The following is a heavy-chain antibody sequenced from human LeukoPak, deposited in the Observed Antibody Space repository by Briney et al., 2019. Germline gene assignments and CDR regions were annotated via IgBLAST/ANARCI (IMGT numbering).Heavy chain of an antibody. CDR2: IYTSGST. CDR1: GGSISSYY. Sequence: SETLSLTCTVSGGSISSYYWSWIRQPAGKGLEWIGRIYTSGSTNYNPPLKSRVTMSVDTSKNQFSLKLSSVTAADTAVYYCARDYSNYGGYYYYYNMDVWGKGTTVTVSS. V-gene: IGHV4-4*07. J-gene: IGHJ6*03. D-gene: IGHD4-11*01. CDR3: ARDYSNYGGYYYYYNMDV.